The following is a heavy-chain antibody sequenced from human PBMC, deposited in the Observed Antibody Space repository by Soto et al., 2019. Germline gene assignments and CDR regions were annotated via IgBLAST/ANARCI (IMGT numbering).Heavy chain of an antibody. V-gene: IGHV3-23*01. CDR1: GFTFSSYS. Sequence: GGSLRLSCVASGFTFSSYSVNWVRQAPGKGLEWVSAISGSGGSTYYADSVKGRFTISRDNSKNTPYLQMNSLRAEDTAVYYCAKDRDVTMIVVAPDYWGQGTLVTVSS. CDR3: AKDRDVTMIVVAPDY. CDR2: ISGSGGST. J-gene: IGHJ4*02. D-gene: IGHD3-22*01.